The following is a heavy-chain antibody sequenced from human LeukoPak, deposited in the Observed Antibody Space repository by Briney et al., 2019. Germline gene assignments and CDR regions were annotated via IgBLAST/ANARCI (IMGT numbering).Heavy chain of an antibody. CDR1: GFTFSSYA. Sequence: GGSLRLSCVASGFTFSSYAMSWVRQAPGKGLEWVSAISDSGAGTYYADSVKGRFTISRDNAKNALYLQMNSLTAEDTAAYYCVPPYYFAYWGQGTLVTVSS. D-gene: IGHD2-21*01. CDR2: ISDSGAGT. J-gene: IGHJ4*02. CDR3: VPPYYFAY. V-gene: IGHV3-23*01.